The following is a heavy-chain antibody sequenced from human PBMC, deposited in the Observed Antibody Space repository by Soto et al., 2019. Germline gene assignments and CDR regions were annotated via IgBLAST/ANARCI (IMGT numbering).Heavy chain of an antibody. V-gene: IGHV4-39*01. D-gene: IGHD2-21*02. CDR2: IYYSGRT. Sequence: SETLSLTCIVSGESISSSSYYWGWIRQPPGKGLEWIGSIYYSGRTYYNPSFKSRGTISIATSKNQFSLKLSSVTATDTAVYYCARKRTTVVTQAYVDHWGQGALVTVSS. CDR1: GESISSSSYY. J-gene: IGHJ4*02. CDR3: ARKRTTVVTQAYVDH.